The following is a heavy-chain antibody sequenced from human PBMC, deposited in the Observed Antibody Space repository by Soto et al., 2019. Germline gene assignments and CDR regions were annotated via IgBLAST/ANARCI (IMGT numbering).Heavy chain of an antibody. CDR2: ITSSGGNT. Sequence: GGSLRLSCAASGFTFSSYAMHWVCQAPGKGLEYVSVITSSGGNTDYADSVKGRFTISRDNSKNTLYLQMNSLRAEDTAVYYCARDEGIAVVADAFDIWGQGTMVTVSS. CDR1: GFTFSSYA. J-gene: IGHJ3*02. D-gene: IGHD6-19*01. CDR3: ARDEGIAVVADAFDI. V-gene: IGHV3-64*04.